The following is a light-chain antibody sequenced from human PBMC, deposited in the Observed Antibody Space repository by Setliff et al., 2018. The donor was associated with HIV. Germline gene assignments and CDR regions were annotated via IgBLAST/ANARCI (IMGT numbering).Light chain of an antibody. CDR1: SSNIGGHF. J-gene: IGLJ3*02. CDR3: ASWDDMLSVV. Sequence: QRISISCSGTSSNIGGHFVYWYQQFPGTAPKLLIHRNDLRPSGVPDRFSASKSGTSASLAISGLRSDDEAVYYCASWDDMLSVVFGGGTKVTVL. CDR2: RND. V-gene: IGLV1-47*01.